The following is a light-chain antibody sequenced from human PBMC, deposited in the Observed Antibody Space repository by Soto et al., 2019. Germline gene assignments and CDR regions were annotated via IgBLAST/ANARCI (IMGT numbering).Light chain of an antibody. CDR1: SDSVSASHF. Sequence: QTVVTQEPSFSVSPGGTVTLTCGLSSDSVSASHFPSWYQQTPGQAPRTLIYNTNTSSSGVADRFSGSILGNRAALTITGAQTDDESDYICVLYLRRGISVFAGGPKVTVL. CDR2: NTN. V-gene: IGLV8-61*01. CDR3: VLYLRRGISV. J-gene: IGLJ2*01.